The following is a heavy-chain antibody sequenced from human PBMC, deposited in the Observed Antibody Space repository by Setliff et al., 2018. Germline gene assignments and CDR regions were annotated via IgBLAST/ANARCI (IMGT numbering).Heavy chain of an antibody. V-gene: IGHV3-7*01. Sequence: GSLRLSCTVYGFSFNKYWMYWVRQAPGKGLEWLASINPHGTEKYYADSVKGRFTISRDNAKNSLSLQMNNLRTEDTAVYYCFGAGTCSYWGQGTLVTVSS. CDR2: INPHGTEK. CDR3: FGAGTCSY. CDR1: GFSFNKYW. D-gene: IGHD3-10*01. J-gene: IGHJ4*02.